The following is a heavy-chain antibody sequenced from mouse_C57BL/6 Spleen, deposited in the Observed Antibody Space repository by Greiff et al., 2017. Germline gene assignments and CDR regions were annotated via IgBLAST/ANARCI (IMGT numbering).Heavy chain of an antibody. CDR1: GYTFTSYG. CDR3: ARGGFITTVVATGAMDY. D-gene: IGHD1-1*01. Sequence: QVQLQQSGAELARPGASVKLSCKASGYTFTSYGISWVKQRTGQGLEWIGEIYPRSGNTYYNEKFKGQATLTADKSSSTAYMELRSLTSADSAGYFCARGGFITTVVATGAMDYWGQGTSVTVSS. J-gene: IGHJ4*01. CDR2: IYPRSGNT. V-gene: IGHV1-81*01.